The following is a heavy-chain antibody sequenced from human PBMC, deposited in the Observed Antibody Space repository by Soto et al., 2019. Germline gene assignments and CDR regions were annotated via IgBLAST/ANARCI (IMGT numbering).Heavy chain of an antibody. J-gene: IGHJ6*02. CDR2: IIPIFGTA. V-gene: IGHV1-69*13. Sequence: SVKVSCKASGGTFSSYAISWVRQAPGQGLEWMGGIIPIFGTANYAQKFQGRVTITADESTSTAYMELSSLRSEDTAVYYCARDDIVVVVAATSDYYYYYGMDVWGQGTTVTVSS. CDR1: GGTFSSYA. D-gene: IGHD2-15*01. CDR3: ARDDIVVVVAATSDYYYYYGMDV.